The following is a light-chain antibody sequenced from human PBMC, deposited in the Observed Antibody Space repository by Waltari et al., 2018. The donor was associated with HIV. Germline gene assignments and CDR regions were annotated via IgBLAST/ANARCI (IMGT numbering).Light chain of an antibody. Sequence: QSVLTQPPSASGTPGQRVSIPRSGSRPNIGSNTADWYQQIPGTAPKLLIFINNQRPSGVPGRFSGSKSGTSASLAISGLQSEDEADYYCAAWDDRLSGYVFGTGTKVTV. J-gene: IGLJ1*01. CDR2: INN. V-gene: IGLV1-44*01. CDR3: AAWDDRLSGYV. CDR1: RPNIGSNT.